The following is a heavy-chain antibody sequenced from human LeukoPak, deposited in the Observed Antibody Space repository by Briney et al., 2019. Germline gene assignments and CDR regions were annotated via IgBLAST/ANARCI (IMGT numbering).Heavy chain of an antibody. V-gene: IGHV1-18*01. CDR3: ARAYYDILTVYYPLDY. CDR1: GYTFTSYG. D-gene: IGHD3-9*01. Sequence: ASVKVSCKASGYTFTSYGISWVRQAPGQGLEWMGWISAYNGNTNYAQKLQGRVTMTTDTSTSTAYMELRSLRSDDTAVYYCARAYYDILTVYYPLDYWGQGTLVTVSS. J-gene: IGHJ4*02. CDR2: ISAYNGNT.